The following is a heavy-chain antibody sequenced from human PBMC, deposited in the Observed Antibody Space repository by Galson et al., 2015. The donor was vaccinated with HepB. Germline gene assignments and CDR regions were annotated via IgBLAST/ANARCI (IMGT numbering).Heavy chain of an antibody. Sequence: CAISGDSVSSNRAAWNWIRQSPSRGLEWLGRTYYRSKWYNDYALSVKSRVIINADTSRNQFSLQLNSVTPEDTAVYYCACSTALADSYFNYWGQGALVTVSS. D-gene: IGHD6-13*01. CDR2: TYYRSKWYN. V-gene: IGHV6-1*01. CDR1: GDSVSSNRAA. J-gene: IGHJ4*02. CDR3: ACSTALADSYFNY.